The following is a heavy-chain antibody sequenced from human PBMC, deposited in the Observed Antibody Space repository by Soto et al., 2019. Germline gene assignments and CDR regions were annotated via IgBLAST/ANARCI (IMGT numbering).Heavy chain of an antibody. V-gene: IGHV4-59*01. Sequence: NPSETLSLTCTVSGGSISSYYWSWIRQPPGKGLEWIGYIYYSGSTNYNPSLKSRVTISVDTSKNQFSLKLSSVTAADTAVYYCARVLQRFGTNWFDPCGQGTLVTVSS. D-gene: IGHD3-10*01. J-gene: IGHJ5*02. CDR2: IYYSGST. CDR3: ARVLQRFGTNWFDP. CDR1: GGSISSYY.